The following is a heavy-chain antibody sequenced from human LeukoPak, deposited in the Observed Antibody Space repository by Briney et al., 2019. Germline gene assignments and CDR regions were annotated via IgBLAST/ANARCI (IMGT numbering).Heavy chain of an antibody. D-gene: IGHD3-22*01. Sequence: GRSLRLSCAASGFTFSSYAMHWVRQAPGKGLEWVAVILYDGSNKYYADSVKGRFTISRDNSKNTLYLQMNSLRAGDTAVYYCAKGRSKYYYDSSEYFDYWGQGTLVTVSS. CDR1: GFTFSSYA. CDR3: AKGRSKYYYDSSEYFDY. CDR2: ILYDGSNK. J-gene: IGHJ4*02. V-gene: IGHV3-30-3*01.